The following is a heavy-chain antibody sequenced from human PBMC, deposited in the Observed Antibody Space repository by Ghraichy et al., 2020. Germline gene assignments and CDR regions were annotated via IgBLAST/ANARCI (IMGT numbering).Heavy chain of an antibody. CDR1: GFTLSSYW. CDR3: ARGGEYSSGSFDY. V-gene: IGHV3-74*01. D-gene: IGHD6-19*01. J-gene: IGHJ4*02. CDR2: INSDESST. Sequence: GGSLRLSCAASGFTLSSYWMHWVRQAPGKGLVWVSRINSDESSTSYADSVKGRFTISRDNAKNTLYLQMNSLRAEDTAVYYCARGGEYSSGSFDYWGQGTLVTVSS.